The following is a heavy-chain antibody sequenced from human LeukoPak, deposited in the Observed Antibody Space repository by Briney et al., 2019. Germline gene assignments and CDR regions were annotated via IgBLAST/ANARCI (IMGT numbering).Heavy chain of an antibody. D-gene: IGHD3-10*01. Sequence: SVKVSCKASGGTFSSYAISWVRQAPGQGLEWMGRIIPILGIANYAQKFQGRVTITADKSTSTAYMELSSLRSEDTAVYYCARGAAYGSGLDAFDIWGQGTMVTVSS. V-gene: IGHV1-69*04. CDR2: IIPILGIA. J-gene: IGHJ3*02. CDR1: GGTFSSYA. CDR3: ARGAAYGSGLDAFDI.